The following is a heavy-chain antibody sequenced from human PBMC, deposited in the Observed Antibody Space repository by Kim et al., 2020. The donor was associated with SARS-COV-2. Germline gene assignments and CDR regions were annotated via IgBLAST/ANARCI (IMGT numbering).Heavy chain of an antibody. V-gene: IGHV3-23*01. J-gene: IGHJ4*02. CDR3: AKRTCGGGACSIDY. Sequence: YADSVKGRFTISRDNSKNSLYLQMISLRADDTAVYYCAKRTCGGGACSIDYWGQGTLVTVSS. D-gene: IGHD2-21*02.